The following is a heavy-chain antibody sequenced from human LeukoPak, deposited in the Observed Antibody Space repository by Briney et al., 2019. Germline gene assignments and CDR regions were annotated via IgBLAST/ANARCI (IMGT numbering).Heavy chain of an antibody. J-gene: IGHJ4*02. V-gene: IGHV1-69*04. CDR3: ASPPLGYCSGGSCHYYFDY. CDR2: IIPILGIA. Sequence: RASVKVSCTASGGTFSSYAISWVRQAPGQGLEWMGRIIPILGIANYAQKFQGRVTITADKSTSTAYMELSSLRSEDTAVYYCASPPLGYCSGGSCHYYFDYWGQGTLVTVSS. D-gene: IGHD2-15*01. CDR1: GGTFSSYA.